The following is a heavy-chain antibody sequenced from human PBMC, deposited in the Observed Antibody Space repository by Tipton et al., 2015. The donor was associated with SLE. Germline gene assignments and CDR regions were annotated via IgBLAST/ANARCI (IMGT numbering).Heavy chain of an antibody. V-gene: IGHV3-23*03. J-gene: IGHJ2*01. D-gene: IGHD3-10*01. CDR2: IYVGGSST. CDR1: GFTFSIYD. CDR3: VKEDGQFGYWYFDV. Sequence: SLRLSCAVSGFTFSIYDMSWVRQAPGKGLEWVAVIYVGGSSTYYADSVKGRFTLSRDDSQNRLYLQMNSLRADDTAVYYCVKEDGQFGYWYFDVWGRGTPVTVSS.